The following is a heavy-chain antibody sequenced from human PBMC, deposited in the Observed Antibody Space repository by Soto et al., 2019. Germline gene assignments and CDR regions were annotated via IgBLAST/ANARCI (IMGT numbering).Heavy chain of an antibody. D-gene: IGHD3-10*01. CDR1: GGTFSSYT. CDR2: IIPILGIA. V-gene: IGHV1-69*08. Sequence: QVQLVQSGAEVKKPGSSVKVSCKASGGTFSSYTISWVRQAPGQGLEWMGRIIPILGIANYAQKFQGRVTITADKSTSTGYMELSSLRSEDTAVYYCARELRYGSGRRYYYYYGMDVWGQGTTVTVSS. J-gene: IGHJ6*02. CDR3: ARELRYGSGRRYYYYYGMDV.